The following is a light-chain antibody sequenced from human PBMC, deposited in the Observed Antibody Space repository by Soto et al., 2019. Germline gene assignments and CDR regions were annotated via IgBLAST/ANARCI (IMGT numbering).Light chain of an antibody. CDR3: QHGYVAPYS. J-gene: IGKJ2*03. Sequence: DIQMTQSPSSVSASIGGAVTITCRASQDINVYLNWYQQKPGEVPKLLIYSASTLHSGVPSRFTGSGSETDCTLTIRSLQPEDFATYYCQHGYVAPYSLGQGTKVDIK. CDR1: QDINVY. CDR2: SAS. V-gene: IGKV1-39*01.